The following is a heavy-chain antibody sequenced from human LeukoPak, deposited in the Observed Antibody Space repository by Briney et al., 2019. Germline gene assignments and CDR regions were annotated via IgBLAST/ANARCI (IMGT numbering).Heavy chain of an antibody. Sequence: SETLSLACTVSGGSISGYYWTWIRQPPGKGLEWIGHIYYTGNTNYNPSLKSRVTISVDTSKNQFSLRLSSVTAADTAVYYCAKKRDWFDPWGQGTLVTVSS. V-gene: IGHV4-59*03. J-gene: IGHJ5*02. CDR2: IYYTGNT. CDR1: GGSISGYY. CDR3: AKKRDWFDP.